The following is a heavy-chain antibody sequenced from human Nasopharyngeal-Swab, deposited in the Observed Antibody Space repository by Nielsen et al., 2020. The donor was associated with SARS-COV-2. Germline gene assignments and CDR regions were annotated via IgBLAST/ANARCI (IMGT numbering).Heavy chain of an antibody. D-gene: IGHD6-13*01. CDR2: INHSGGT. V-gene: IGHV4-34*01. J-gene: IGHJ6*02. Sequence: SETLSLTCAVYGGSFSGYYWSWIRQPPGKGLEWIGEINHSGGTNYNPSLKSRVTISVDTSKNQFSLKLSSVTAADTAVYYCARHPSSSWTNLYYYYGMDVWGQGTTVTVSS. CDR3: ARHPSSSWTNLYYYYGMDV. CDR1: GGSFSGYY.